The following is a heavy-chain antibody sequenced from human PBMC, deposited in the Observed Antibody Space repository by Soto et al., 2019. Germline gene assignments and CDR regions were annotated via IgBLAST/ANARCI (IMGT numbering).Heavy chain of an antibody. J-gene: IGHJ3*02. Sequence: HPGGSLRLSCAASGFTFSSYAMSWVRQAPGKGLEWVSAISGSGGSTYYADSVKGRFTISRDNSKNTLYLQMNSLRAEDTAVYYCAKDTYYYDSSGYDDAFDIWGQGTMVTVSS. V-gene: IGHV3-23*01. CDR3: AKDTYYYDSSGYDDAFDI. CDR2: ISGSGGST. CDR1: GFTFSSYA. D-gene: IGHD3-22*01.